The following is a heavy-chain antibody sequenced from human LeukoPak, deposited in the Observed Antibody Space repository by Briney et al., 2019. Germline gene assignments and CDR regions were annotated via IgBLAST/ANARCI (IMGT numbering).Heavy chain of an antibody. D-gene: IGHD3-3*01. CDR2: FDPEDGET. CDR3: ATARRGTYDFWSGYYPHLGMDV. V-gene: IGHV1-24*01. J-gene: IGHJ6*02. CDR1: GYTLTELS. Sequence: GASVKASCKVSGYTLTELSMHWVRQAPGKGLEWMGGFDPEDGETIYAQKFQGRVTMTEDTSTDTAYMELSSLRSEDTAVYYCATARRGTYDFWSGYYPHLGMDVWGQGTTVTVSS.